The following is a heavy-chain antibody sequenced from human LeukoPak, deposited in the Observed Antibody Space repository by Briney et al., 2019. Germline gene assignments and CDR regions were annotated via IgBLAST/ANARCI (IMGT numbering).Heavy chain of an antibody. CDR2: MYYSGST. V-gene: IGHV4-59*08. J-gene: IGHJ4*02. CDR1: GGSISSYY. CDR3: ARSSSGWYYFDY. D-gene: IGHD6-19*01. Sequence: SETLSLTCTVSGGSISSYYWSWIRQPPRKRLEWIGYMYYSGSTNYNPSPKSRVTISLDTSKNQFTLKLRSVPAADTAVYDCARSSSGWYYFDYWGQGTLVTVSS.